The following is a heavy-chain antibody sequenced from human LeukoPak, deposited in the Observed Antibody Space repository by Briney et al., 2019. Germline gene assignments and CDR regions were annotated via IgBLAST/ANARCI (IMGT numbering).Heavy chain of an antibody. CDR3: ARGAYPDAFDI. D-gene: IGHD2-2*02. V-gene: IGHV4-59*01. CDR2: IYYSGST. CDR1: GGSISRYY. J-gene: IGHJ3*02. Sequence: SETLSLTCTVSGGSISRYYWSWIRQPPGKGLEWIGYIYYSGSTNYNPSLKSRVTISVDTSTNQFSLKLKSVTTADTAVYYCARGAYPDAFDIWGQGTMVTVSS.